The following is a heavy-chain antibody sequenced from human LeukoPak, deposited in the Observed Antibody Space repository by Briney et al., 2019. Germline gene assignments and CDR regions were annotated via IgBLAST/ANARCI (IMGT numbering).Heavy chain of an antibody. Sequence: GGSLRLSCAASGFTVSNNYMSWVRQAPGKGLEWVSAISGSGGSTYYADSVKGRFTISRDNSKNTLYLQMNSLRAEDTAVYYCAKDGDYDYVWGSYRPTGWFDPWGQGTLVTVSS. J-gene: IGHJ5*02. CDR2: ISGSGGST. CDR3: AKDGDYDYVWGSYRPTGWFDP. CDR1: GFTVSNNY. D-gene: IGHD3-16*02. V-gene: IGHV3-23*01.